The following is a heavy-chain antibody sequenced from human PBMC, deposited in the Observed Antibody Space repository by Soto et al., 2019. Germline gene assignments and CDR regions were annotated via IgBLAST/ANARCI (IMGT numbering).Heavy chain of an antibody. CDR3: AHRVPGGYYDFWSGYPGGFDY. Sequence: SGPTLVNPTQTLTLTCTFSGFSLSTSGVGVGWIRQPPGKALEWLALIYWNDDKRYSPFLKDRLTITKDTSKNQVVLTMTNMDPVDTATYYCAHRVPGGYYDFWSGYPGGFDYWGQGTLVTVSS. D-gene: IGHD3-3*01. V-gene: IGHV2-5*01. CDR2: IYWNDDK. J-gene: IGHJ4*02. CDR1: GFSLSTSGVG.